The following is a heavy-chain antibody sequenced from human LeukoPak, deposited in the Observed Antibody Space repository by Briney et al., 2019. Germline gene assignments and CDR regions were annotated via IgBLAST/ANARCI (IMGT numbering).Heavy chain of an antibody. V-gene: IGHV3-23*01. Sequence: GGSLRLSCAATGFTFSSYAMSWVRQAQGKGPEWVSSISGSGGSAYYADSVKGRFTISRDNSKSTLYLQMNSLRAEDTAVYYCAKRKGSAFDIWGQGTVVTVSS. J-gene: IGHJ3*02. CDR1: GFTFSSYA. CDR3: AKRKGSAFDI. CDR2: ISGSGGSA. D-gene: IGHD3-10*01.